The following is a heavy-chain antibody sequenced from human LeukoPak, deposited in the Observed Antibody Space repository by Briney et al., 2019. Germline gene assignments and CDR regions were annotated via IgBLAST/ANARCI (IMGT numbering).Heavy chain of an antibody. CDR1: GGSISSYY. V-gene: IGHV4-59*08. Sequence: PSETLSLTCTVSGGSISSYYWSWIRQPPGKGLEWIGYIYYSGSTNYNPSLKSRVTISVDTSKNQFSLKLSSVTAADTAVYYCARIRRLAAADYDAFDIWGQGTMVTVSS. J-gene: IGHJ3*02. D-gene: IGHD6-13*01. CDR2: IYYSGST. CDR3: ARIRRLAAADYDAFDI.